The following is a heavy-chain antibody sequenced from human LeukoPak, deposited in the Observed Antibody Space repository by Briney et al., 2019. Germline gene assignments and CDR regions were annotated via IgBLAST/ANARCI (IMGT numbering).Heavy chain of an antibody. J-gene: IGHJ4*02. V-gene: IGHV3-23*01. CDR1: GFTFSNYA. Sequence: TGGSLRLSCVASGFTFSNYAMSWVRLAPGKGLEWVSAISGSGGSTYYADSVKGRFTISRDNSKNTLYLQMNSLRAEDTAVYYCAKDRRIAVAGTNWGYFDYWGQGTLVTVSS. D-gene: IGHD6-19*01. CDR3: AKDRRIAVAGTNWGYFDY. CDR2: ISGSGGST.